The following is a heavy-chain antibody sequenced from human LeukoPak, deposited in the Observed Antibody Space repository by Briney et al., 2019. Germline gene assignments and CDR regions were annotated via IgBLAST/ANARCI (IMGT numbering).Heavy chain of an antibody. V-gene: IGHV3-23*01. Sequence: GGSLRLSCAASGFPFSSYVMSWVRQAPGKGLEWVSTITGSGDATYYADSVKGRFTISRDNAKNTLYLQMNSLRAEDTAVYYCARLRDFRYFDYWGQGTLVTVSS. J-gene: IGHJ4*02. CDR2: ITGSGDAT. CDR3: ARLRDFRYFDY. D-gene: IGHD3-3*01. CDR1: GFPFSSYV.